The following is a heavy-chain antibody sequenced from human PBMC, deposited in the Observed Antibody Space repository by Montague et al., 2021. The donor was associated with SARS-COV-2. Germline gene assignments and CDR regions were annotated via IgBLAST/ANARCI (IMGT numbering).Heavy chain of an antibody. D-gene: IGHD3-10*01. V-gene: IGHV3-9*02. CDR3: AKFPRGDAFDI. Sequence: SLRLSCAASGFTSDDYAMHWVRQAPGKGLEWVSGISWNSGSIGYADSVKGRFTISRDNAKNSLYLQMNSLRAEDTALYYCAKFPRGDAFDIWGQGTMVTVSS. CDR2: ISWNSGSI. CDR1: GFTSDDYA. J-gene: IGHJ3*02.